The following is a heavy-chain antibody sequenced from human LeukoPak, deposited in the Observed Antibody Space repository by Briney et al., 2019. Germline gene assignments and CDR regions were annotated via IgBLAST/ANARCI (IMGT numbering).Heavy chain of an antibody. V-gene: IGHV3-33*08. CDR3: ARELYDILTGYYPNPFDY. D-gene: IGHD3-9*01. J-gene: IGHJ4*02. CDR2: IWYDGSNK. CDR1: GFTFSSYG. Sequence: GGSLRLSCAASGFTFSSYGMHWVRQAPGKGLEWVAVIWYDGSNKYYADSVKGRFTISRDNSKNTLYLQMNSLRAEDTAVYYCARELYDILTGYYPNPFDYWGQGTLVTVSS.